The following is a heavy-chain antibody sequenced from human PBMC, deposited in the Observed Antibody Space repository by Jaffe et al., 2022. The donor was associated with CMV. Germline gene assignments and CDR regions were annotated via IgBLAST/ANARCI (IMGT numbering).Heavy chain of an antibody. V-gene: IGHV6-1*01. CDR2: TYYRSKWYN. Sequence: QVQLQQSGPGLVKPSQTLSLTCAISGDSVSSNSAAWNWIRQSPSRGLEWLGRTYYRSKWYNDYAVSVKSRITINPDTSKNQFSLQLNSVTPEDTAVYYCARDRCGSCYGLGYYYGMDVWGQGTTVTVSS. CDR3: ARDRCGSCYGLGYYYGMDV. J-gene: IGHJ6*02. D-gene: IGHD2-15*01. CDR1: GDSVSSNSAA.